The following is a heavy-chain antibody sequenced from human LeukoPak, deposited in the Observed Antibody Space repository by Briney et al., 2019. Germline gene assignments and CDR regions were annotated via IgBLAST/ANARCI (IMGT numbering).Heavy chain of an antibody. CDR1: GDSVSSNSTV. J-gene: IGHJ3*02. CDR3: ARGGQGDGYSADEAFDM. Sequence: SQTLSLTCAISGDSVSSNSTVCNWIRQSPSRGLEWLGRTYYRSKWYSDYAVSVKSRITINPDTSKNQFSLQLNFVTPEDTAVYYCARGGQGDGYSADEAFDMWGQGTMVTVSS. D-gene: IGHD5-24*01. CDR2: TYYRSKWYS. V-gene: IGHV6-1*01.